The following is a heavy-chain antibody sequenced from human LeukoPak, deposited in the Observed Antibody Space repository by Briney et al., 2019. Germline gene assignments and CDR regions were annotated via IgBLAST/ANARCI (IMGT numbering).Heavy chain of an antibody. D-gene: IGHD6-13*01. Sequence: SETLSLTCTVSGGSTSSSSYYWGWIRQPPGKGLEWIGSIYYSGSTYYNPSLKSRVTISVDTSKNQFSLKLSSVTAADTAVYYCARHRYSSSWPLDYWGQGTLVTVSS. V-gene: IGHV4-39*01. CDR3: ARHRYSSSWPLDY. CDR2: IYYSGST. J-gene: IGHJ4*02. CDR1: GGSTSSSSYY.